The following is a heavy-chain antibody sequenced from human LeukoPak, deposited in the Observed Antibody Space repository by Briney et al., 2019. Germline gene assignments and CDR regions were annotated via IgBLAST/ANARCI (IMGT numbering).Heavy chain of an antibody. CDR1: GGSFSGYY. V-gene: IGHV4-34*01. D-gene: IGHD6-13*01. J-gene: IGHJ4*02. Sequence: SETLSLTCAVYGGSFSGYYWSWIRQPPGKGLEWIGEINHSGSTNYNPSLKSRVTISVDTSKNQFSLKLSSVTAADTAVHYCAKMVPSSWYFYFDYWGQGTLVTVSS. CDR3: AKMVPSSWYFYFDY. CDR2: INHSGST.